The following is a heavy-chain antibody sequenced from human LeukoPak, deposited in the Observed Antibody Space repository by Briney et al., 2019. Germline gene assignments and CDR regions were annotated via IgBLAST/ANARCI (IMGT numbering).Heavy chain of an antibody. V-gene: IGHV4-4*02. CDR2: IYHSGHT. CDR1: GDSIRSSNW. CDR3: AAGGPHWDY. Sequence: PSGTLSLTCAVSGDSIRSSNWWNWVRPPPGKGLEWIGEIYHSGHTNYNPSLKGRVTISVDKSKNQFSLNLSSMTAADTAIYYCAAGGPHWDYWGQGTLVTVSS. D-gene: IGHD1-1*01. J-gene: IGHJ4*02.